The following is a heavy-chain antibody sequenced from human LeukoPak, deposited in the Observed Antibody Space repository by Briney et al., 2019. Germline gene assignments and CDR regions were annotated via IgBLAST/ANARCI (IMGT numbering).Heavy chain of an antibody. CDR2: TRHDGSTK. D-gene: IGHD5-12*01. V-gene: IGHV3-30*02. CDR3: VKDLQWLRFGY. Sequence: GGSLRLSCAASGFSFRTYGMHWVRQAPGKGLEWVAFTRHDGSTKYYADSVKGRFTISRDNSKNTLYLQMNSLRSEGTAIYYCVKDLQWLRFGYWGQGTLVTVSS. J-gene: IGHJ4*02. CDR1: GFSFRTYG.